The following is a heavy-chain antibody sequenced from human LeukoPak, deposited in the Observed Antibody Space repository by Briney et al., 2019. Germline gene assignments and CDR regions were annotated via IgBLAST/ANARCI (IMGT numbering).Heavy chain of an antibody. V-gene: IGHV4-59*01. CDR2: INYGGSA. CDR1: GASISSYY. Sequence: SETLSLTCTVSGASISSYYWSWLRQPPGKGLEWIGYINYGGSANYNPSLKSRVTISIDTSKIQFSLKLSSVTAADTAIYYCARIYSGYFYWGQGTLVTVSS. J-gene: IGHJ4*02. CDR3: ARIYSGYFY. D-gene: IGHD5-12*01.